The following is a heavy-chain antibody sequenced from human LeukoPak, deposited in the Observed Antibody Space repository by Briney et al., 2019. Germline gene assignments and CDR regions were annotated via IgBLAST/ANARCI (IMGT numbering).Heavy chain of an antibody. D-gene: IGHD4-17*01. Sequence: SETLSLTCTVSGGSIRSNYSSWGWDRPGPGLGWVGHSYSSESTNYNTSLKTRVTISVDTSNNQFSLKLSSVTAADPAVYSCANAVYGDYEDGAHAFDIWGQGTMVTVSS. CDR1: GGSIRSNY. CDR3: ANAVYGDYEDGAHAFDI. CDR2: SYSSEST. V-gene: IGHV4-59*01. J-gene: IGHJ3*02.